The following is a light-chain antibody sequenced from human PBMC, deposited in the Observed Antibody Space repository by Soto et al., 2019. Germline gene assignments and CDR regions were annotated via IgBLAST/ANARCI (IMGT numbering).Light chain of an antibody. CDR2: GAS. CDR3: QQYGSSPSWT. J-gene: IGKJ1*01. CDR1: QSVSSSY. Sequence: EIVLTQSPGTLSLSPGERATLSCRASQSVSSSYLAWYQQRPGQAPRLLIYGASNRATGIPDRFSGNGSGTDFTLTISRLEPEDFAVYYCQQYGSSPSWTFGQGTKVEIK. V-gene: IGKV3-20*01.